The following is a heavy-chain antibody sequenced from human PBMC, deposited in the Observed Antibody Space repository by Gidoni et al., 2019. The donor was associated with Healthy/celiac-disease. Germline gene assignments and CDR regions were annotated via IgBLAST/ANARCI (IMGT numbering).Heavy chain of an antibody. Sequence: QVQLQESGPGLVKPSETLSLTCTVSGGSISSYYWSWLRQPPGKGLEWIGYIYYSGSTNYNPSLKSRVTISVDTSKNQFSLKLSSVTAADTAVYYCARFFPRVYYYDSSGYYGGSDAFDIWGQGTMVTVSS. CDR3: ARFFPRVYYYDSSGYYGGSDAFDI. D-gene: IGHD3-22*01. J-gene: IGHJ3*02. V-gene: IGHV4-59*01. CDR1: GGSISSYY. CDR2: IYYSGST.